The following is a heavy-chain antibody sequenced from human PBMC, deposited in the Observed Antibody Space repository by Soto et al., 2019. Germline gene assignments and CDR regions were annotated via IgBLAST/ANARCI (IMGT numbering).Heavy chain of an antibody. D-gene: IGHD5-18*01. Sequence: NPSETLSLTCAVYGGSFSGYYWSWIRQPPGKGLEWIGEINHSGSTNYNPSLKSRVTISVDTSKNQFSLKLSSVTAADTAVYYCARGPERGYSYGSDNYYFDYWGQGTLVTVSS. CDR3: ARGPERGYSYGSDNYYFDY. CDR2: INHSGST. J-gene: IGHJ4*02. V-gene: IGHV4-34*01. CDR1: GGSFSGYY.